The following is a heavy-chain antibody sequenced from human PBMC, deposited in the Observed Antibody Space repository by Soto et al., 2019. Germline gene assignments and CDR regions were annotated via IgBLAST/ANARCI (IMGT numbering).Heavy chain of an antibody. V-gene: IGHV3-23*01. CDR1: GFPFSTSA. D-gene: IGHD1-26*01. CDR3: AKYSGSYPVYNGLSL. J-gene: IGHJ6*02. CDR2: ISGSSDAA. Sequence: EVQLLESGGGLVQPGGSLRLSCAASGFPFSTSAMNWVRQAPGKGLEWVSIISGSSDAAYYAESVKGRFASSSDNSKNTLYLQMNGLRAEDTAVYYCAKYSGSYPVYNGLSLWGQGTTVTVS.